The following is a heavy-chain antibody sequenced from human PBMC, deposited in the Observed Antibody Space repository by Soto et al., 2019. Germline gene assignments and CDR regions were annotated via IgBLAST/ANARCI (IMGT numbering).Heavy chain of an antibody. J-gene: IGHJ6*02. V-gene: IGHV3-9*01. CDR3: AKDRYSSSAYYYYGMDA. D-gene: IGHD6-6*01. CDR1: GFIFDDYA. CDR2: ISGNSGSI. Sequence: EVQLVESGGGLVQPGRSQRLSCAASGFIFDDYAMHWVRQAPGKGLEWVAVISGNSGSIGYADSVKGRFTISRDNAKNSLYLQMNRLRAEDTALYYCAKDRYSSSAYYYYGMDAWGQGTTVTVSS.